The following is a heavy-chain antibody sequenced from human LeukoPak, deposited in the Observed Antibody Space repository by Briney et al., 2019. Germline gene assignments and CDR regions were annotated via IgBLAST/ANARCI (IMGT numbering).Heavy chain of an antibody. V-gene: IGHV4-34*01. D-gene: IGHD5-24*01. CDR1: GGSFSGYH. CDR2: INHSGTT. J-gene: IGHJ4*02. CDR3: ARGRDGYKNY. Sequence: SETLSLTCAVYGGSFSGYHWSWIRQPPGKGLEWIGEINHSGTTDYNPSLKSRVTISIDTSNNQFSLTLSSVTAADTAVYYCARGRDGYKNYWGQGTLVTVSS.